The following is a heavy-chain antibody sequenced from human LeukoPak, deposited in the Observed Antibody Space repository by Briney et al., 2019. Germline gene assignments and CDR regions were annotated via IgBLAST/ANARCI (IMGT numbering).Heavy chain of an antibody. CDR2: IYSGGST. Sequence: PGGTLRLSCAASGFTVSSNYMSWVRQAPGKGLEWVSVIYSGGSTYYADSVKGRFTISRDNSKNTLYLQMNSLRAEDTAVYYCARDRPTYYYGSGDGFDYWGQGTLVTVSS. CDR3: ARDRPTYYYGSGDGFDY. CDR1: GFTVSSNY. V-gene: IGHV3-66*01. D-gene: IGHD3-10*01. J-gene: IGHJ4*02.